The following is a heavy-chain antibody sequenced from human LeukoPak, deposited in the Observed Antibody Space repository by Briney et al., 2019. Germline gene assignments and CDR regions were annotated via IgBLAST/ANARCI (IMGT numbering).Heavy chain of an antibody. CDR3: AREYSRRPYSRGWFDP. J-gene: IGHJ5*02. CDR2: IYYSGST. Sequence: SETLSLTCTVSGGSISSYYWSWIRRPPGKGLEWIGYIYYSGSTNYNPSLKSRVTISVDTSKNQFSLKLSSVTAADTAVYYCAREYSRRPYSRGWFDPWGQGTLVTVSS. D-gene: IGHD6-13*01. CDR1: GGSISSYY. V-gene: IGHV4-59*01.